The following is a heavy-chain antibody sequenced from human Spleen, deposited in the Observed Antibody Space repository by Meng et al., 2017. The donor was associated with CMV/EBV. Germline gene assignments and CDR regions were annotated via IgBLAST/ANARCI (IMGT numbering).Heavy chain of an antibody. Sequence: SVKVSCKASGGTFSSYSVSWVRQALGQGLEWMGRITPMIDKTNYAQTFQGRLTLYADESTGTVYMELSSLRSEDTAVYYCARLDILESYFYYGMDVWGQGTTVTVSS. V-gene: IGHV1-69*02. CDR3: ARLDILESYFYYGMDV. CDR1: GGTFSSYS. CDR2: ITPMIDKT. J-gene: IGHJ6*02. D-gene: IGHD3-9*01.